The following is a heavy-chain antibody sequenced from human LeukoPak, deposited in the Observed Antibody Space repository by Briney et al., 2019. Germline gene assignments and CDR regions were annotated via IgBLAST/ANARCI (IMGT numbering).Heavy chain of an antibody. D-gene: IGHD6-19*01. CDR1: GFTFSSYA. V-gene: IGHV3-23*01. Sequence: GGSVRLSCAASGFTFSSYAMSWVRQSPGKGLEWVSTITGSGTNTYYADSVKGRFTISRDNSKNTLYLQMISRMSADTAVEFCAKAGVAGTSRYFDCWGQGTLVTVSS. CDR3: AKAGVAGTSRYFDC. J-gene: IGHJ4*02. CDR2: ITGSGTNT.